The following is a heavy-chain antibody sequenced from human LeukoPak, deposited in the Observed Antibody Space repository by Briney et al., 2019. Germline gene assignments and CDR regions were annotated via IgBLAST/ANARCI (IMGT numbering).Heavy chain of an antibody. CDR2: IYSSGST. J-gene: IGHJ5*02. CDR3: ARGVTTRFNNWFDP. Sequence: PSETLSLTCTVSGGSFSSGIYYWTWIRQPAGKGLEWIGRIYSSGSTSYNPSLKSRVTISIDTSNNQFSLNLSSVIAADTAMYYCARGVTTRFNNWFDPWGQGTLVTVSS. D-gene: IGHD4-17*01. CDR1: GGSFSSGIYY. V-gene: IGHV4-61*02.